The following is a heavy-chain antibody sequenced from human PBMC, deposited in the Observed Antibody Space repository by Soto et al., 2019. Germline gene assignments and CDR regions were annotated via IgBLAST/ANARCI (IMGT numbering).Heavy chain of an antibody. Sequence: SETLSLTCAVSGYSISSSYYWSWIRQPPGKGLEWIGYIYYSGSTNYNPSLKSRVTISVDTSKNQFSLKLSSVTAADTAVYYCATYDYGDYRFDYWGQGTLVTVSS. CDR2: IYYSGST. V-gene: IGHV4-61*01. J-gene: IGHJ4*02. CDR1: GYSISSSYY. CDR3: ATYDYGDYRFDY. D-gene: IGHD4-17*01.